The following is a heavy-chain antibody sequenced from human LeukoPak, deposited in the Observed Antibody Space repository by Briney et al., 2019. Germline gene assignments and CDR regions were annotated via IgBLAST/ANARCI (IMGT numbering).Heavy chain of an antibody. CDR2: INHSGST. CDR1: GGSITSGASA. J-gene: IGHJ2*01. D-gene: IGHD3-22*01. V-gene: IGHV4-31*03. Sequence: SQTLSLTCTVSGGSITSGASAWGWIRQHPKRGLEWVGYINHSGSTYYNPSLGSRVTMSVDTSKNQFSLKLSSVTAADSAVYYCARAARQGFTMIVVPFFYFDLWGRGTLVTVSS. CDR3: ARAARQGFTMIVVPFFYFDL.